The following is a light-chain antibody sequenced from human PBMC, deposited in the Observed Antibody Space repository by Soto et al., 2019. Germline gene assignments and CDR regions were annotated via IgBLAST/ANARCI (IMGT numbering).Light chain of an antibody. CDR1: QSFSSTY. CDR2: GAS. CDR3: QQYGSSLPFT. V-gene: IGKV3-20*01. Sequence: EIVLTQSPGTLSLSPGERATLSCRASQSFSSTYLAWYQQKTGQAPRLLIYGASTRATGIPDRFIGSGSGTDFTLTSSRLEPEDFAVYYCQQYGSSLPFTFGPGTKVDIK. J-gene: IGKJ3*01.